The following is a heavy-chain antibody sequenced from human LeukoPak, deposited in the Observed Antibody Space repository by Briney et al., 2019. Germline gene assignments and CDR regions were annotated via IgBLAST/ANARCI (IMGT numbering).Heavy chain of an antibody. D-gene: IGHD6-19*01. CDR2: IYYSGST. Sequence: PSETLSLTCTVSGGSISSYYWSWIRQPPGKGLEWIGYIYYSGSTNYNPSLKSRVTISVDTSKNQFSLKLSSVTAADTAVYYCARGVGAVAPWDCWGQGTLVTVSS. CDR3: ARGVGAVAPWDC. CDR1: GGSISSYY. V-gene: IGHV4-59*01. J-gene: IGHJ4*02.